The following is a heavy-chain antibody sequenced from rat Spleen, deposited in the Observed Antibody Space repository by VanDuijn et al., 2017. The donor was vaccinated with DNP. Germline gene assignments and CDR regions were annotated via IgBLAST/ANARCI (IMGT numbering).Heavy chain of an antibody. CDR3: ARYSLIKRMWDY. CDR1: GYSITSSYR. D-gene: IGHD1-2*01. Sequence: EVQLQESGPGLVKPSQSLSLTCSVTGYSITSSYRWNWIRKFPGNKLEWMGYINSAGSTNYNPSLKSRISITRDTSKNQFFLQVISVTPEDMATYYCARYSLIKRMWDYWGQGVTVTVSS. V-gene: IGHV3-3*01. CDR2: INSAGST. J-gene: IGHJ2*01.